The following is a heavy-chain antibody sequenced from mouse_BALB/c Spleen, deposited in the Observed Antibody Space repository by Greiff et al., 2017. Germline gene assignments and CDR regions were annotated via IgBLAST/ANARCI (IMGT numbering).Heavy chain of an antibody. D-gene: IGHD1-1*01. V-gene: IGHV3-8*02. Sequence: EVQVVESGPSLVKPSQTLSLTCSVTGDSITSGYWNWIRKFPGNKLEYMGYISYSGSTYYNPSLKSRISITRDTSKNQYYLQLNSVTTEDTATYYCARYYGSSLYWYFDVWGAGTTVTVSS. CDR2: ISYSGST. J-gene: IGHJ1*01. CDR3: ARYYGSSLYWYFDV. CDR1: GDSITSGY.